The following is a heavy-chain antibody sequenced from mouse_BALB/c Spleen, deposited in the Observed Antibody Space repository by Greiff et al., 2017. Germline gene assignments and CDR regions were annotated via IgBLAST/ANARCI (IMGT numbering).Heavy chain of an antibody. V-gene: IGHV5-6-5*01. Sequence: EVKLMESGGGLVKPGGSLKLSCAASGFTFSSYAMSWVRQTPEKRLEWVASISSGGSTYYPDSVKGRFTISRDNARNILYLQMSSLRSEDTAMYYCARGYRYGCMDYWGQGTSVTVSS. CDR2: ISSGGST. CDR1: GFTFSSYA. CDR3: ARGYRYGCMDY. D-gene: IGHD2-14*01. J-gene: IGHJ4*01.